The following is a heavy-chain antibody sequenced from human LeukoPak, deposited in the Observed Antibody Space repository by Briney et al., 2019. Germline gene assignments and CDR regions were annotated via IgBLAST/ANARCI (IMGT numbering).Heavy chain of an antibody. V-gene: IGHV4-59*01. D-gene: IGHD3-22*01. Sequence: SETLSLTCTVSGGSISDYYWTWIRQPPGKGREWIGHIYYSGNTIYNPSLKSRVTISVDTSKNQFSLKLTSVTTADTAVYYCAGEDYFDSSGYASWRFDIWGQGTMVTVSS. J-gene: IGHJ3*02. CDR1: GGSISDYY. CDR3: AGEDYFDSSGYASWRFDI. CDR2: IYYSGNT.